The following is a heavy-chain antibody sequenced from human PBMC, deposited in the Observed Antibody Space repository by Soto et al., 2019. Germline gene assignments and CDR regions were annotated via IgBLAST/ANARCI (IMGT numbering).Heavy chain of an antibody. J-gene: IGHJ3*02. D-gene: IGHD7-27*01. CDR1: GFSFSNYE. CDR3: ARDRGHANWHPGAFDI. CDR2: IDATGTII. Sequence: EVQLVESGGDLVQPGGSLRLSCAASGFSFSNYEMNWVRQAPGKGLEWVSYIDATGTIIHYADSVKGRFTISRDNSKNTLLLQMNSLRAEDTAVYYCARDRGHANWHPGAFDIWGRGTMVTGSS. V-gene: IGHV3-48*03.